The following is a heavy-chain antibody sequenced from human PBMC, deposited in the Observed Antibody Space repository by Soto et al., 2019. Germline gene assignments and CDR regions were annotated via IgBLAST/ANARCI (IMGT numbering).Heavy chain of an antibody. CDR3: ATVRYYGSGLKGTFDAFDI. D-gene: IGHD3-10*01. Sequence: ASVKVSCRVSGYTLTELSMHWVRQAPGKGLEWMGGFDPEDGETIYAQKFQGRVTMTEDTSTDTAYMELSSLRSEDTAVYYCATVRYYGSGLKGTFDAFDIWGQGTMVTVSS. CDR2: FDPEDGET. V-gene: IGHV1-24*01. J-gene: IGHJ3*02. CDR1: GYTLTELS.